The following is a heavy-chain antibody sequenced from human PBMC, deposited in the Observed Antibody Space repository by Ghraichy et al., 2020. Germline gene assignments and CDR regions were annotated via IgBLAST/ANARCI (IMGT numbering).Heavy chain of an antibody. Sequence: GGSLRLSCAASGLAFGSYWMHWVRQAPGKGLVWVSRITSVGRCTSYADSVKGRFTISSDNAQNTVYLQMNSLRAEDTAVYYCVRGAPVVVYCGGGGLECHFQHGGQGTLVTVSS. J-gene: IGHJ1*01. CDR1: GLAFGSYW. CDR2: ITSVGRCT. V-gene: IGHV3-74*01. D-gene: IGHD2-15*01. CDR3: VRGAPVVVYCGGGGLECHFQH.